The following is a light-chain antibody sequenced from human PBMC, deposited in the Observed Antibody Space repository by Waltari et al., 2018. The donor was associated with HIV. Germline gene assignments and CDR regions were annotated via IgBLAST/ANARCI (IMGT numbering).Light chain of an antibody. CDR2: AAS. J-gene: IGKJ4*01. CDR3: QQTYRTPLT. Sequence: DIQMTQSPSSLSASVGARVTITCRASQNINNYFSWHQQKPGTAPKVLIYAASRLQSGVPSRFSGSGSGTEFTLTIISRQPEDFATYYCQQTYRTPLTFGGGTEVEIK. CDR1: QNINNY. V-gene: IGKV1-39*01.